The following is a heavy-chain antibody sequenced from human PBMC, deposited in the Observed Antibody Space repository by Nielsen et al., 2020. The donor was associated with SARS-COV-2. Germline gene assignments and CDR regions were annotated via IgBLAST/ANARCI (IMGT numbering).Heavy chain of an antibody. J-gene: IGHJ4*02. CDR2: INHSGST. CDR3: ARGLKNDIVLMVYTFDY. D-gene: IGHD2-8*01. Sequence: SETLSLTCAVYGGSFSGYYWSWIRQPPGKGLEWIGEINHSGSTNSNPSLKSRVTISVDTSKNQFSLKLSSVTAADTAVYYCARGLKNDIVLMVYTFDYWGQGTLVTVSS. CDR1: GGSFSGYY. V-gene: IGHV4-34*01.